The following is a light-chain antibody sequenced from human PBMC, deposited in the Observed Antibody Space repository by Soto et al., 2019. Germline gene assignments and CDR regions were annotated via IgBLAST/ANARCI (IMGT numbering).Light chain of an antibody. CDR3: QQYITYYQT. J-gene: IGKJ1*01. CDR1: QSISSY. CDR2: DAS. V-gene: IGKV1-5*01. Sequence: DIQMTQSPSTLSASVGDRVTITCRASQSISSYLAWYQQKPGEAPKLLIFDASSLETGVSSRFSGARSGTEFTLTISSLQPDDFATYFCQQYITYYQTFGQGTKVDIK.